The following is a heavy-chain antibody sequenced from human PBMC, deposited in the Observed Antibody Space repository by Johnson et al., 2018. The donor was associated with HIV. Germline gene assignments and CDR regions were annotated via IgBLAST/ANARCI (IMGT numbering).Heavy chain of an antibody. J-gene: IGHJ3*02. CDR1: GFTFSSYW. V-gene: IGHV3-7*01. CDR2: IKQDGSEK. CDR3: ARDPLWDAFDI. Sequence: VQLVESGGGLVQPGGSLRLSCAASGFTFSSYWMSWVRQAPGKGLEWVANIKQDGSEKYYADSVKGRFTISRDNSKNTLFLQMNSLRAEDTTVYFCARDPLWDAFDIWGQGTMVTVSS.